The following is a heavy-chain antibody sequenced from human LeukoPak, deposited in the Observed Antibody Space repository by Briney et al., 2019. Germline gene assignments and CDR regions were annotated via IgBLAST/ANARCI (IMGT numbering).Heavy chain of an antibody. J-gene: IGHJ3*02. CDR2: ISASGSNI. Sequence: GGSLRLSCAASGFTFTTYSMNWVRQAPGKGLEWVSYISASGSNIYYADSVKGRFTISRDNAKNSLYLQMNSLRDEDTAVYYCAKDIVGATTFAFDIWGQGTMVTVSS. CDR3: AKDIVGATTFAFDI. D-gene: IGHD1-26*01. V-gene: IGHV3-48*02. CDR1: GFTFTTYS.